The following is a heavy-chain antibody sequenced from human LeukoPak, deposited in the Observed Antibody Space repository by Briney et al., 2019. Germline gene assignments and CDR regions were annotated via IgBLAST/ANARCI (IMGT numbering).Heavy chain of an antibody. D-gene: IGHD3-22*01. CDR3: ARDGWYYDSSGPPTGNFDY. CDR2: INPTSGST. J-gene: IGHJ4*02. CDR1: GYTFTSYG. Sequence: ASVKVSCKASGYTFTSYGISWVRQAPGQGLEWMGIINPTSGSTSYAQKFQGRVTMTRDMSTSTVYMELSSLRSEDTAVYYCARDGWYYDSSGPPTGNFDYWGQGTLVTVSS. V-gene: IGHV1-46*01.